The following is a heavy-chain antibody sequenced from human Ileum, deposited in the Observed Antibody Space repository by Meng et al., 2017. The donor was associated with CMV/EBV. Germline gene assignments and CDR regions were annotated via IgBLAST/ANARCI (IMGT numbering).Heavy chain of an antibody. CDR3: AKRDCTSSSCHYYFDY. J-gene: IGHJ4*02. D-gene: IGHD2-2*01. V-gene: IGHV3-74*01. Sequence: GESLKISCAASGFTFSNHWMHWVRQAPGRGLVWVARISTDGSSTSYADSVKGRFTISRDNAMNTLYLRMNSLRAEDTAVYYCAKRDCTSSSCHYYFDYWGQGTLVTVSS. CDR1: GFTFSNHW. CDR2: ISTDGSST.